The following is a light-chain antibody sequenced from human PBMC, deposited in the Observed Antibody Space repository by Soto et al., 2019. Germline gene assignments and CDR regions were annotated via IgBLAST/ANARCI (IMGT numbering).Light chain of an antibody. CDR2: EVS. V-gene: IGLV2-14*01. J-gene: IGLJ2*01. Sequence: QSALTQPASVSGSPGQSITISCTGTSSDVGGYNYVSWYQQHPGKAPKLMIYEVSNRPSGVSNRFCGSKSGNTASLTISGLEGEDEADYYWSSYTSSGNVVFGGGTKLTVL. CDR1: SSDVGGYNY. CDR3: SSYTSSGNVV.